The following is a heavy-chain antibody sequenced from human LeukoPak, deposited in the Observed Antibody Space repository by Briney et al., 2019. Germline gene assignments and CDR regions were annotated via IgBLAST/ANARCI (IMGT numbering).Heavy chain of an antibody. CDR1: GFTFSYYA. CDR3: AREGTARDAFDI. D-gene: IGHD2-21*02. J-gene: IGHJ3*02. CDR2: ISSDGSDK. Sequence: GGSLRLSCAASGFTFSYYAMHWVRQPPGKGLEWVAFISSDGSDKYYADSMKGRFTISRDNSKNTLYLQMTSLRGEDTAMYYCAREGTARDAFDIWGQGTMVTVSS. V-gene: IGHV3-30-3*01.